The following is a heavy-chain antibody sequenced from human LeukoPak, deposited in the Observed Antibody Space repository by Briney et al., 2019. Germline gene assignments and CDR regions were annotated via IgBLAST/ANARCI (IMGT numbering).Heavy chain of an antibody. D-gene: IGHD3-16*02. V-gene: IGHV3-48*04. Sequence: GGSLRLSCAASGSTFSSHTTNWVRQAPGKGLEWVSYISNTGSVIYYADSVKGRFTISRDNAKNSLYLQMNSLRAEDTAVYYCARNRGYHYYYAMDVWGQGTTVTVSS. CDR3: ARNRGYHYYYAMDV. CDR2: ISNTGSVI. J-gene: IGHJ6*02. CDR1: GSTFSSHT.